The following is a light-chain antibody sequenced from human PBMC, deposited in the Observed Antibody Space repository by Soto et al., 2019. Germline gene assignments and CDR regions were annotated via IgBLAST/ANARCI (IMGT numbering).Light chain of an antibody. J-gene: IGLJ2*01. CDR2: EVT. V-gene: IGLV2-8*01. CDR3: TSYAGSNNPVV. Sequence: QSALTQPPSASGSPGQSVTISCTGTSSDVGGYNYVSWYLQHPGKAPKLIIYEVTKRPSGVPDRFSGSKSGNTASLTVSGLQAEDEADYYCTSYAGSNNPVVFGGGTKLTVL. CDR1: SSDVGGYNY.